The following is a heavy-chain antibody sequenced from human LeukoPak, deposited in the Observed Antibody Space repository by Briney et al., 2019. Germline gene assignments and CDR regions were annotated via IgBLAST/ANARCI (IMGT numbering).Heavy chain of an antibody. D-gene: IGHD3-3*01. CDR3: AREFVGGTFDY. V-gene: IGHV1-46*01. J-gene: IGHJ4*02. CDR1: GYTFTTYY. CDR2: SYPDACTT. Sequence: GASVKVSCKTSGYTFTTYYIHWMRQTPGQGFEWMVVSYPDACTTYHVPRFRDRFVMTADTATSTVYMELRSLTSKDTGVYYCAREFVGGTFDYWGQGALITVSA.